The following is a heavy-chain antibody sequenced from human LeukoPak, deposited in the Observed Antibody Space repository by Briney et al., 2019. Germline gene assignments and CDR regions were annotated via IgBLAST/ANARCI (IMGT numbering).Heavy chain of an antibody. D-gene: IGHD4-11*01. Sequence: GGSLRLSCAASGFTFSSYAMHWVRQAPGKGLEWVAVISYDGSNKYYADSVKGRFTISRDNSKNTLYLQMNSLRAEDTAVYYCARDRGDYNYYYYYYMDVWGKGTTVTVSS. CDR1: GFTFSSYA. CDR3: ARDRGDYNYYYYYYMDV. V-gene: IGHV3-30*04. CDR2: ISYDGSNK. J-gene: IGHJ6*03.